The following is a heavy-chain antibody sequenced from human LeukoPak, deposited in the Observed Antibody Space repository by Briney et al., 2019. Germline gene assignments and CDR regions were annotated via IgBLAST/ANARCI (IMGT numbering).Heavy chain of an antibody. Sequence: GGSLRLSCALSGFTFSRHGMHWVRQATGKGLEWVAIISNDGSRKYYAHSVEGRFTISRDNSKNTLYLQMDSLRAEDTAVYYCARDRAWNYFDYWGQGTLVTVSS. CDR3: ARDRAWNYFDY. CDR1: GFTFSRHG. D-gene: IGHD3-3*01. J-gene: IGHJ4*02. V-gene: IGHV3-30*03. CDR2: ISNDGSRK.